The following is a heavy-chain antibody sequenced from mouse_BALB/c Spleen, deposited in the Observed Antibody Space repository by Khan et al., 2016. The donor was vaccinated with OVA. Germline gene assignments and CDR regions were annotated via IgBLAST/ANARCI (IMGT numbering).Heavy chain of an antibody. CDR3: TRGGAWATMISWFAD. V-gene: IGHV1S81*02. Sequence: QVQLQQPGAELVKPGASMKLSCKASGYTFTSYNMYWVKQRPGQGLEWIGGINPSNGYTNFNEKFKSKATLTVDKSSSPAYMQLSGLTSEASSVYYCTRGGAWATMISWFADWGQGTLVTVSA. J-gene: IGHJ3*01. CDR1: GYTFTSYN. CDR2: INPSNGYT. D-gene: IGHD2-4*01.